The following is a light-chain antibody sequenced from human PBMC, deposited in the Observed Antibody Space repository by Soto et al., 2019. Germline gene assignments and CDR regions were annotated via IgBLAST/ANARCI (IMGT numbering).Light chain of an antibody. Sequence: AIQLTQSPSSLSASVGDRVTITCRASQDIRGALAWYQQKPGKPPKLLIFDVSSLQSGFPSRFSGSGSGTDFTLTISSLQAEDFATYYCQQCNTYPITFGQGTRLEIK. CDR2: DVS. CDR1: QDIRGA. V-gene: IGKV1-13*02. J-gene: IGKJ5*01. CDR3: QQCNTYPIT.